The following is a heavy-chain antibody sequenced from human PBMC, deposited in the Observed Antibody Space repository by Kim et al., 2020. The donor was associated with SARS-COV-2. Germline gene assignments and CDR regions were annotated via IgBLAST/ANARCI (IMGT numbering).Heavy chain of an antibody. Sequence: PPLKSRVTISVDTSKNQFSLKLSSVTAADTAVYYCARLNWNYYYYYGMDVWGQGTTVTVSS. D-gene: IGHD1-7*01. J-gene: IGHJ6*02. V-gene: IGHV4-59*01. CDR3: ARLNWNYYYYYGMDV.